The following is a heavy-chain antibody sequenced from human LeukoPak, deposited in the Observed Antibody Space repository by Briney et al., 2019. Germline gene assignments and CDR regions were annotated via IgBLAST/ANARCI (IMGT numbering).Heavy chain of an antibody. V-gene: IGHV3-33*01. D-gene: IGHD2-2*03. CDR1: GFTFSSYG. CDR2: IWYDGSNK. Sequence: GRSLRLSCAASGFTFSSYGMHWVRQAPGKGLEWVAVIWYDGSNKYYADSVKGRFTISRDNSKNTLYLQMNGLRAEDTAVYYCARVGYCSSTSCPFDYWGQGTLVTVSS. J-gene: IGHJ4*02. CDR3: ARVGYCSSTSCPFDY.